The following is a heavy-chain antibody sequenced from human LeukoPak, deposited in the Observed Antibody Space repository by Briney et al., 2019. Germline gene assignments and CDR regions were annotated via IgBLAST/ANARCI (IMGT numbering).Heavy chain of an antibody. CDR1: GYTFTDFY. CDR2: INPNSGGT. Sequence: PSVKVSCKTSGYTFTDFYMHWVRQAPGQGLESMGWINPNSGGTNYAQKFQGRVTLTRDTSISTAYMELSRLRSDDTAVYYCARDSQAFCSGVSCLNYFDYWGQGTLVTVSS. V-gene: IGHV1-2*02. CDR3: ARDSQAFCSGVSCLNYFDY. D-gene: IGHD2-15*01. J-gene: IGHJ4*02.